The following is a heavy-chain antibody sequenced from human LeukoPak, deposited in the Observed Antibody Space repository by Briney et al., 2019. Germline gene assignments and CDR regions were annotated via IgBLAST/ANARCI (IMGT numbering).Heavy chain of an antibody. J-gene: IGHJ4*02. D-gene: IGHD5-12*01. CDR1: GLTFSSYA. CDR2: ISGSGGST. CDR3: AKDRQYSGYDCSTDY. Sequence: GGSLRLSCAASGLTFSSYAMSWVRQAPGKGLEWVSTISGSGGSTYNADSMKGRFTIARDNSKNTLYLQMNSLRAEDTAVYYCAKDRQYSGYDCSTDYWGQGTLVTVSS. V-gene: IGHV3-23*01.